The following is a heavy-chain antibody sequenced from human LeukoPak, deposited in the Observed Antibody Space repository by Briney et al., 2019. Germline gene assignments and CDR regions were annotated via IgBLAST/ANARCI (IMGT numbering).Heavy chain of an antibody. CDR2: IKQDGSEK. Sequence: QSGGSLRLSCAASGFTFSTFSMTWVRQAPGKGLEWVASIKQDGSEKFYVDSVKGRFTISRDNAEKSLYLQMNSLRAEDTAVYYCARGQQLGDHWGQGALVIVSS. CDR3: ARGQQLGDH. D-gene: IGHD4-11*01. CDR1: GFTFSTFS. J-gene: IGHJ4*02. V-gene: IGHV3-7*03.